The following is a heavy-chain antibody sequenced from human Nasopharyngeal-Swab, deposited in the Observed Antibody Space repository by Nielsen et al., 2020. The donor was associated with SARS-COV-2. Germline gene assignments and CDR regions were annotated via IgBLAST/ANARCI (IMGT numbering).Heavy chain of an antibody. V-gene: IGHV7-4-1*02. Sequence: WVRQAPGQGLEWVGWINTNTGNPTYAQAFTGPFVFSLDTSVSTSYLQISSLKAEDTAAYYCARRYTAVDYWGQGTLVTVSS. D-gene: IGHD3-16*02. CDR3: ARRYTAVDY. CDR2: INTNTGNP. J-gene: IGHJ4*02.